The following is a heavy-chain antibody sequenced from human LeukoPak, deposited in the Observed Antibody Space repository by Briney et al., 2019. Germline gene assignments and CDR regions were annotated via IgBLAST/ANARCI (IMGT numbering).Heavy chain of an antibody. CDR1: GFTFSSYA. CDR3: AKDWYFVPAAPYFDY. V-gene: IGHV3-23*01. J-gene: IGHJ4*02. D-gene: IGHD2-2*01. CDR2: NSGSGGST. Sequence: GGSLRLSCAASGFTFSSYAMSWVRQAPGRGLEWVSANSGSGGSTYYADSVKGRFTISRDNSKNTLYLQMNSLRAEDTAVYYCAKDWYFVPAAPYFDYWGQGTLVTVSS.